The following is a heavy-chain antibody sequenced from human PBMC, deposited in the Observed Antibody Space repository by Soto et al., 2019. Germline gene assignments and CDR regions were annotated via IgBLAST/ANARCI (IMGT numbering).Heavy chain of an antibody. CDR2: IYTSGST. CDR1: GGSISSYY. V-gene: IGHV4-4*07. CDR3: ARDIRDYYDSSGTNDAFDI. J-gene: IGHJ3*02. Sequence: SETLSLTCTVSGGSISSYYWSWIRQPAGKGLEWIGRIYTSGSTNYNPSLKSRVTMSVDTSKNQFSLKLSSVTAADTAVYYCARDIRDYYDSSGTNDAFDIWGQGTMVTVSS. D-gene: IGHD3-22*01.